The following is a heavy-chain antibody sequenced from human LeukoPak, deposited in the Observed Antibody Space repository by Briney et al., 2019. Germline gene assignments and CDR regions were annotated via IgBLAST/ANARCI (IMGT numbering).Heavy chain of an antibody. Sequence: KSGGSLRLSCAASGFTFSSYSMNWVRQAPGKGLEWVSSISSSSSYIYYADSVKGRFTISRDNAKNSLYLQMKSLRAEDTAVYYCARGDSGWFRDYWGQGTLVTVSS. CDR3: ARGDSGWFRDY. V-gene: IGHV3-21*01. CDR2: ISSSSSYI. J-gene: IGHJ4*02. CDR1: GFTFSSYS. D-gene: IGHD6-19*01.